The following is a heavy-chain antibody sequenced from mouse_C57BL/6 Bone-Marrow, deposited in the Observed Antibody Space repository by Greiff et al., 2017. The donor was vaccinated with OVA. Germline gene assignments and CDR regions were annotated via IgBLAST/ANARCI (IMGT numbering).Heavy chain of an antibody. Sequence: QVQLQQPGAELVRPGTSVKLSCKASGYTFTSYWMHWVKQRPGQGLEWIGVIDPSDSYTNYNQKFKGKATLTVDTSSSTAYLQLSSLTSEDSAVYYCARGTLDYWGQGTTLTGSS. D-gene: IGHD3-3*01. CDR2: IDPSDSYT. J-gene: IGHJ2*01. CDR3: ARGTLDY. CDR1: GYTFTSYW. V-gene: IGHV1-59*01.